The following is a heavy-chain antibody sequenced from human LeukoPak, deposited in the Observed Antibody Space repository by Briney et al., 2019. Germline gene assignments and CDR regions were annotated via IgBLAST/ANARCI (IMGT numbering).Heavy chain of an antibody. CDR2: ISAYNGNT. CDR1: GYTFTSYG. D-gene: IGHD3-10*01. J-gene: IGHJ4*02. Sequence: GASVKVSCKASGYTFTSYGISWVRQAPGQGLEWMGWISAYNGNTNYAQKFQGRVTITADESTSTAYMELSSLRSEDTAVYYCASHYYGSGSKLGALGYWGQGTLVTVSS. V-gene: IGHV1-18*01. CDR3: ASHYYGSGSKLGALGY.